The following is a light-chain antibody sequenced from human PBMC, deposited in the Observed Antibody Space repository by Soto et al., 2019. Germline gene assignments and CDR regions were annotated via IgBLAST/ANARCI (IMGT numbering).Light chain of an antibody. V-gene: IGLV2-23*01. Sequence: QSALTQPASVSGSPGQSITISCTGTSSDVGSYNLVSWYQHLPGKAPKLIIYEGSKRPSGVSNRFSGYKSGNTASLTISGLQAEDEADYYCCSYAGSSTLVFGTGTKLTVL. CDR3: CSYAGSSTLV. J-gene: IGLJ1*01. CDR2: EGS. CDR1: SSDVGSYNL.